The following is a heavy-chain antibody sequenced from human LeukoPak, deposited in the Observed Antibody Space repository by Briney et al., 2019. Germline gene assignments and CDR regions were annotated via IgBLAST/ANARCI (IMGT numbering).Heavy chain of an antibody. CDR1: GYTFNKHG. D-gene: IGHD6-19*01. Sequence: ASVMVSCKASGYTFNKHGITWVRQAPGQGLGWMGWISAYNGDTKYGQRFQGRVTLLTDTTASTAYMGLRSLRSDDTAVYYCARDPSNTSGWSPYFDYWGQGALVTVSS. CDR3: ARDPSNTSGWSPYFDY. J-gene: IGHJ4*02. V-gene: IGHV1-18*04. CDR2: ISAYNGDT.